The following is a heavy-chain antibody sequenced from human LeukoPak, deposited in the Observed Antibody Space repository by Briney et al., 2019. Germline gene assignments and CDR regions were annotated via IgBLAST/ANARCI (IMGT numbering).Heavy chain of an antibody. J-gene: IGHJ3*02. V-gene: IGHV4-59*02. Sequence: SETLSLTCTVSGGSVSNYYWSWIRQSPGKGLEWIGYIYYTETSYNPSLKSRVTISADTSKNQFSLKLYSVTAADTAVYYCAREGEQWLDAFDIWGQGTMVTVSS. CDR1: GGSVSNYY. CDR3: AREGEQWLDAFDI. CDR2: IYYTET. D-gene: IGHD6-19*01.